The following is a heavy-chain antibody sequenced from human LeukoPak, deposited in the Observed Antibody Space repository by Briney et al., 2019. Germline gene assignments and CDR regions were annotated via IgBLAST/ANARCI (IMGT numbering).Heavy chain of an antibody. V-gene: IGHV3-21*01. D-gene: IGHD1-26*01. CDR1: GFTFSSYS. CDR2: ISSSSSSYI. CDR3: ARDPIVGATTDY. J-gene: IGHJ4*02. Sequence: GGSLRLSCAASGFTFSSYSMNWVRQAPGKGLEWVSSISSSSSSYIYYADSVKGRFTISRDNAKNSLYLQMNSLRAEDAAVYYCARDPIVGATTDYWGQGTLVTVSS.